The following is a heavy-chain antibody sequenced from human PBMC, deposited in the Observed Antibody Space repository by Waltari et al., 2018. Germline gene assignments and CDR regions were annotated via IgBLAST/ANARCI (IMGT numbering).Heavy chain of an antibody. CDR1: GGSISSHF. Sequence: QVQLQESGPGLVKPSETLSLTCSVSGGSISSHFWNWIRQPPGKGLEWIGYIHDSGITNHNPSLKSRVTISIDTSKNQFSLKLSSVTAADTAVYYCAKSGYTYGQADYYGMDVWGQGTTVTVSS. J-gene: IGHJ6*02. CDR2: IHDSGIT. CDR3: AKSGYTYGQADYYGMDV. V-gene: IGHV4-59*11. D-gene: IGHD5-18*01.